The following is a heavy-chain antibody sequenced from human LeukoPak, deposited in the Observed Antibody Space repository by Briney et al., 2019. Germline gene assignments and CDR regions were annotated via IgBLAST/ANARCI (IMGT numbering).Heavy chain of an antibody. J-gene: IGHJ6*02. CDR2: INPSGGST. V-gene: IGHV1-46*01. Sequence: ASVKVSCKASGYTFTSYYMHWVRQAPGQGLEWMGIINPSGGSTSYAQKFQGRVTMTRDTSTSTVYMELSSLRSEDTAVYYCAGPGYCSGGSCYRRGEMVVWGQGTTVTVSS. CDR1: GYTFTSYY. D-gene: IGHD2-15*01. CDR3: AGPGYCSGGSCYRRGEMVV.